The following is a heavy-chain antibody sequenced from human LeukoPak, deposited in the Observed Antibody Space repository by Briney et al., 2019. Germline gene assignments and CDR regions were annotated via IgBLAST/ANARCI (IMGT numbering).Heavy chain of an antibody. CDR1: GGSISSGGYY. CDR2: IYYSGST. CDR3: ARGSQRITMVRGVNYGMDV. D-gene: IGHD3-10*01. V-gene: IGHV4-31*03. Sequence: SETLSLTCTVSGGSISSGGYYWSWNRQHPGKGLEWIGYIYYSGSTYYNPSLKSRVTISVDTSKNQFSLKLSSVTAADTAVYYRARGSQRITMVRGVNYGMDVWGQGTTVTVSS. J-gene: IGHJ6*02.